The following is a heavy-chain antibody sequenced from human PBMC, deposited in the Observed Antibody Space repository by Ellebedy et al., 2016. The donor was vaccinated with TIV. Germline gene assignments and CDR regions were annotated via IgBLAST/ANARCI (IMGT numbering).Heavy chain of an antibody. CDR3: ASIAAAGSNDY. CDR1: GFTFSSYS. CDR2: ISSSSSYI. Sequence: GESLKISXAASGFTFSSYSMNWVRQAPGKGLEWVSSISSSSSYIYYADSVKGRFTISRDNAKNSLYLQMNSLRAEDTAVYYCASIAAAGSNDYWGQGTLVTVSS. J-gene: IGHJ4*02. V-gene: IGHV3-21*01. D-gene: IGHD6-13*01.